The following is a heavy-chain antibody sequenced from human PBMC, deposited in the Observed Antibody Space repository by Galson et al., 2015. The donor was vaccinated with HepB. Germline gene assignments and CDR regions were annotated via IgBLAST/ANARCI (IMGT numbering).Heavy chain of an antibody. D-gene: IGHD6-6*01. CDR1: GFTFSRYA. CDR2: ISYDGSNE. V-gene: IGHV3-30*18. CDR3: AKRDVAYRSSSGGFDY. J-gene: IGHJ4*02. Sequence: LRLSCAASGFTFSRYAMHWVRQAPGKGLEWVAIISYDGSNENYADSVRGRFTISRDNSRDTLYVQMDSLKTEDTAVYYCAKRDVAYRSSSGGFDYWGQGTLVTVSS.